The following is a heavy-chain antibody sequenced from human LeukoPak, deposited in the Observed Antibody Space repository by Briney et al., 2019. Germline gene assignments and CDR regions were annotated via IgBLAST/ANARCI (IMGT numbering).Heavy chain of an antibody. CDR2: IRSSGDST. Sequence: GGSLRLSCAASGFTFSRYVMSWVRQAPGKGLEWVSTIRSSGDSTYYADSVKGRFTISRDNSKNTLYLQMNGLRAEDTAVYYCAKGPLDSITPFDYWGQGTLVTVSS. D-gene: IGHD1-14*01. V-gene: IGHV3-23*01. J-gene: IGHJ4*02. CDR3: AKGPLDSITPFDY. CDR1: GFTFSRYV.